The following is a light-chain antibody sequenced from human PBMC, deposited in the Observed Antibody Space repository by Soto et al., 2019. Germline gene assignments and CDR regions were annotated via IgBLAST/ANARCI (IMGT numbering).Light chain of an antibody. CDR3: QSYDSSLSGVV. J-gene: IGLJ2*01. CDR2: GNS. Sequence: QSVLTQPPSVSGAPGQRVTISCTGSSSNIGAGYDVHWYQQLPGTAPKLLISGNSNRTSGVPDRFSGPKSGTSASLAITGLQAEDEAPYYSQSYDSSLSGVVFGGGTKVTVL. CDR1: SSNIGAGYD. V-gene: IGLV1-40*01.